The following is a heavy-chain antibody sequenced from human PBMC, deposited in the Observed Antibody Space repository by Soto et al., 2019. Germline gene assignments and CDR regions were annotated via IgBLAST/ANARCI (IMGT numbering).Heavy chain of an antibody. CDR1: NDSLSSHF. Sequence: ASVKVSYKSFNDSLSSHFIHWVRQAPGEGLNWMGIINPGPNSASDAKEVQGRLTLTSDMPSRTVYMQLSNLRSDDTAVYYCAGASSRVSSVVAAYWGQGTLVTVSS. J-gene: IGHJ4*02. CDR2: INPGPNSA. CDR3: AGASSRVSSVVAAY. V-gene: IGHV1-46*01. D-gene: IGHD2-15*01.